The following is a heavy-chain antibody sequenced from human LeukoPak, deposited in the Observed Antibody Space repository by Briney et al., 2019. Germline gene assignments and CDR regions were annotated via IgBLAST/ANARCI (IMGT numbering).Heavy chain of an antibody. CDR1: GFTFRSYW. CDR2: ITSSGTTM. V-gene: IGHV3-48*04. CDR3: ARDTYSASYFGFDY. J-gene: IGHJ4*02. D-gene: IGHD1-26*01. Sequence: GGSLRLSCAASGFTFRSYWMHWVRQAPGKGLEWVSFITSSGTTMYYSDSVKGRFTISRDNAKNSLYLQMNSLRAEDTAVYYCARDTYSASYFGFDYWGQGILVTVSS.